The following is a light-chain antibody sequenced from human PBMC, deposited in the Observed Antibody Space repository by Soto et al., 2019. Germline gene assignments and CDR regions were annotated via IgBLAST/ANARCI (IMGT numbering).Light chain of an antibody. V-gene: IGLV2-14*01. CDR2: DVS. CDR1: SSDVGGYNY. J-gene: IGLJ2*01. CDR3: SSYTSSSTVV. Sequence: QSALTQPASVSGSPGQSITISCTGTSSDVGGYNYVSWYQQHPGKAPKLMIYDVSNRPSGVSNRFSGSKAGNTDSLTISGLRAEDEAAYYCSSYTSSSTVVFGGGTKVTVL.